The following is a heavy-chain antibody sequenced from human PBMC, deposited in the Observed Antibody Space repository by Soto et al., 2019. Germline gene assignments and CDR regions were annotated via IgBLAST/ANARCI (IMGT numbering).Heavy chain of an antibody. V-gene: IGHV4-39*01. D-gene: IGHD3-9*01. Sequence: PSETLSLTYTVSGGSISSSSYYWGWIRQPPGKGLEWIGSIYYSGSTYYNPSLKSRVTISVDKSKNQFSLKLSSVTAADTAVYYCARLEGLATISYYFDYWGQGTLVTVSS. J-gene: IGHJ4*02. CDR3: ARLEGLATISYYFDY. CDR2: IYYSGST. CDR1: GGSISSSSYY.